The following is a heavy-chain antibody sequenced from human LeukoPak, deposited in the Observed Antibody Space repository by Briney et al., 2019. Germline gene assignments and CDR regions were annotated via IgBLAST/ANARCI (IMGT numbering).Heavy chain of an antibody. Sequence: SETLSLTCTVSGGSISSYYWSWIRQPAGKGLEWIGRIYTSGSTNYNPSLKSRVTMSVDTSRNQFSLKLSSVTAADTAVYYCARVGGLHALSLHTVVDYWGQGTLVTVSS. D-gene: IGHD2-15*01. V-gene: IGHV4-4*07. CDR1: GGSISSYY. CDR3: ARVGGLHALSLHTVVDY. J-gene: IGHJ4*02. CDR2: IYTSGST.